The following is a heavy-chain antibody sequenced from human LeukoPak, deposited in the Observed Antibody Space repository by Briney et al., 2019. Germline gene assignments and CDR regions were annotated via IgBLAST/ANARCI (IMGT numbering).Heavy chain of an antibody. CDR2: INHSGGT. V-gene: IGHV4-34*01. CDR1: GFTVSSNY. CDR3: ARVGSSRHPNHYNWFDS. Sequence: PGGSLRLSCAASGFTVSSNYMSWIRQSPGKGLEWIGEINHSGGTTYNPSLKSRVTISVDTSTNQFSLKLTSVTAADTAVYYCARVGSSRHPNHYNWFDSWGQGTLVTVSS. D-gene: IGHD2-2*01. J-gene: IGHJ5*01.